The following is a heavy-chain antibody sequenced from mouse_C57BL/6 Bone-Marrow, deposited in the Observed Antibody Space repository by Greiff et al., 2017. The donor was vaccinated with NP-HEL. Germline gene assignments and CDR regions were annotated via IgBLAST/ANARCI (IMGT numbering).Heavy chain of an antibody. CDR1: GYTFTSYW. CDR2: IYPGRGST. Sequence: QVQLQQPGAELVKPGASVKMSCKASGYTFTSYWITWVKQRPGQGLEWIGDIYPGRGSTNYNEQFKSKATLTVDTSPSTAYMQLSSLTSEDSAVYYCARRGQLRPDLYWGQGTTLTVSS. D-gene: IGHD3-2*02. V-gene: IGHV1-55*01. J-gene: IGHJ2*01. CDR3: ARRGQLRPDLY.